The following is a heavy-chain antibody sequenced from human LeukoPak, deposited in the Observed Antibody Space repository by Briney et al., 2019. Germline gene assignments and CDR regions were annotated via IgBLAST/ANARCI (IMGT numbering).Heavy chain of an antibody. CDR1: GFTLSSYS. J-gene: IGHJ3*02. CDR3: ARDNAFDI. Sequence: AGGSLRPSCAASGFTLSSYSMNWVRQAPGKGLEWVSSISSSSSYIYYADSVKGRSTISRDNAKNSLYLQMNSLRAEDTAVYYCARDNAFDIWGQGTMVTVSS. CDR2: ISSSSSYI. V-gene: IGHV3-21*01.